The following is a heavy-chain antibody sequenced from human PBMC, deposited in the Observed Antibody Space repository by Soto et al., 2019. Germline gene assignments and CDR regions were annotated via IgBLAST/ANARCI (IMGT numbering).Heavy chain of an antibody. CDR2: INHSGST. V-gene: IGHV4-34*01. D-gene: IGHD3-3*01. J-gene: IGHJ5*02. CDR3: ARRYYDFWSGYFRWFDP. Sequence: SESLSLTCAVYGGSFSGYYWSWIRQPPGKGLEWIGEINHSGSTNYNPSLKSRVTISVDTSKNQFSLKLSSVTAADTAVYYCARRYYDFWSGYFRWFDPWGQGTLVTVSS. CDR1: GGSFSGYY.